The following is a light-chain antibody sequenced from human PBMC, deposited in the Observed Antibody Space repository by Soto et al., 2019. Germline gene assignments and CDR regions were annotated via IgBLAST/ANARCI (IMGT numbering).Light chain of an antibody. CDR1: RGIDHS. CDR3: QAHCSGPPVS. Sequence: DIQMTQSPPSLSASVRDRVTITCRASRGIDHSLAWYQQKPGEVPDLLIYAASTLQSGVPSRFSGSGSGTDCTLTMTRLQPEDVATYYCQAHCSGPPVSFGPGNKVD. V-gene: IGKV1-27*01. J-gene: IGKJ3*01. CDR2: AAS.